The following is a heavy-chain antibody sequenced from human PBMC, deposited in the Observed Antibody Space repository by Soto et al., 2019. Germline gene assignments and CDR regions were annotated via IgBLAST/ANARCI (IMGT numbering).Heavy chain of an antibody. CDR1: GGSFSGYY. CDR2: INHSGST. V-gene: IGHV4-34*01. CDR3: ATRITMVRGVIIRENWFDP. D-gene: IGHD3-10*01. J-gene: IGHJ5*02. Sequence: SETLSLTCAVYGGSFSGYYWSWIRQPPGKGLEWIGEINHSGSTNYNPSLKSRVTISVDTSKNQFSLKLSSVTAADTAVYYCATRITMVRGVIIRENWFDPWGQGTLVTVSS.